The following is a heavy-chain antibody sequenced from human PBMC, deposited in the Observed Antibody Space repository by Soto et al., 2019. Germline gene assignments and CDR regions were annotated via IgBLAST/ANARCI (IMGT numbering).Heavy chain of an antibody. D-gene: IGHD3-22*01. CDR1: GITFSSYA. CDR2: ISGSGGST. V-gene: IGHV3-23*01. CDR3: AKPLSHYYDSSGYYH. J-gene: IGHJ5*02. Sequence: PGGPLRLSGAASGITFSSYAMSWVRPAAGKGLEWVSAISGSGGSTYYADSVKGRFTISRDNSTNTLYLQMNSLRAEDTAVYYCAKPLSHYYDSSGYYHWGQGTLVTVSS.